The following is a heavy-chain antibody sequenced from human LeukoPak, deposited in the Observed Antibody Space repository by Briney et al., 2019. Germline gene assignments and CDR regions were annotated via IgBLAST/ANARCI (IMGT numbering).Heavy chain of an antibody. V-gene: IGHV3-23*01. CDR2: ISSPADTI. Sequence: GGSLRLSXAASGFTFSTYVMAWVRQTPGKGLEWVSVISSPADTIYYADFVRGRFTISRDNSKYTLYLHLNSLRVDDTAVYYCARAPSHRGFDYWGQGTLVTVSS. CDR1: GFTFSTYV. CDR3: ARAPSHRGFDY. J-gene: IGHJ4*02.